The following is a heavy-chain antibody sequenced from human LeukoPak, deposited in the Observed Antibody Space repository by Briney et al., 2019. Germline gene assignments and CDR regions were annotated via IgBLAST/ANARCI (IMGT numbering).Heavy chain of an antibody. CDR3: AKDLPADGDIIGFDY. Sequence: GGSLRLSCTASGFTFSGYSMNWIRQAPGKGLEWVSSFGTRSTSIYHAGSVKGRFAISRDNSKNTLYLQMNSLRAEDTAVYYCAKDLPADGDIIGFDYWGQGTLVTVSS. CDR2: FGTRSTSI. V-gene: IGHV3-21*04. CDR1: GFTFSGYS. D-gene: IGHD4-17*01. J-gene: IGHJ4*02.